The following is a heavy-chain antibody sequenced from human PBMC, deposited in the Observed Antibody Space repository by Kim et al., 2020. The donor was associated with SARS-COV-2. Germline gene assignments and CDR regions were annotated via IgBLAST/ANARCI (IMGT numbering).Heavy chain of an antibody. D-gene: IGHD5-18*01. CDR1: GFTFDDYA. J-gene: IGHJ4*02. V-gene: IGHV3-9*01. CDR3: AKDIGYSSGGFDY. CDR2: ISWNSGSI. Sequence: GGSLRLSCAASGFTFDDYAMHWVRQAPGKGLEWVSGISWNSGSIGYADSVQGRFTISRDNAKNSLYLQMNSLRAEDTALYYCAKDIGYSSGGFDYWGQGTLVTVSS.